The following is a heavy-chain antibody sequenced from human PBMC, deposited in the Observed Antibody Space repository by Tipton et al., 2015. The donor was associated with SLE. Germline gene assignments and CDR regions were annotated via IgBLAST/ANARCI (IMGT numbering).Heavy chain of an antibody. CDR1: GFTFSSYA. CDR3: ANPGGEAFFFDY. V-gene: IGHV3-23*01. D-gene: IGHD2-21*01. CDR2: ISGSGGRT. J-gene: IGHJ4*02. Sequence: SLRLSCAASGFTFSSYAMSWVRQAPGKGLEWVSTISGSGGRTYYADSVKGRFTISRDNSKNTLSLRMNSLRAEDTAVYYCANPGGEAFFFDYWGQGALGTVSS.